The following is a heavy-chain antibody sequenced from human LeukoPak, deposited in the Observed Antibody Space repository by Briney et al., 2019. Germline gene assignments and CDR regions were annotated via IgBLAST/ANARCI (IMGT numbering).Heavy chain of an antibody. Sequence: GESLKISCKGPEYDFANYWIGWVRQMPGRGLEWMGIVYPAGSIIHYSPSFQGQVTISVDRSVSTAYLQWTSLKASDSAMYFCTRRRYFDTYLDPWGQGTLVTVSS. CDR2: VYPAGSII. V-gene: IGHV5-51*01. CDR1: EYDFANYW. CDR3: TRRRYFDTYLDP. D-gene: IGHD2/OR15-2a*01. J-gene: IGHJ5*02.